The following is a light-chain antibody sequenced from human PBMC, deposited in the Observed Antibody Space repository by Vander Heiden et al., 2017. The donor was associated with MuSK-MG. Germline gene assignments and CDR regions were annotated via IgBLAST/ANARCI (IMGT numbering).Light chain of an antibody. CDR1: KLGDKY. J-gene: IGLJ1*01. CDR3: QAWDSSTVRYV. V-gene: IGLV3-1*01. Sequence: SYELTQPPSVSVSPGQTASIPCSGDKLGDKYACWYQQKPGQSPVLVIYQDDKRPSGIPERFSGSNSGNTATLTISGTQAMDEADYYCQAWDSSTVRYVFGTGTRVTVL. CDR2: QDD.